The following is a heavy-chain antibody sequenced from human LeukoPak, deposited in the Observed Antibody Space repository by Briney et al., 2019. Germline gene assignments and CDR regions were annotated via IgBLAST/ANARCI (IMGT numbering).Heavy chain of an antibody. D-gene: IGHD3-10*01. CDR2: VYYSGST. Sequence: SETLSLTCTVSGGSISSSSYSWGWIRQPPGKGLEWIGSVYYSGSTYYNPSPKSRVTISVDRSKNQFSLNRISVTAADTAVYYCARVFDSGSQAYFYYMDVWGKGTTVTISS. CDR1: GGSISSSSYS. V-gene: IGHV4-39*07. CDR3: ARVFDSGSQAYFYYMDV. J-gene: IGHJ6*03.